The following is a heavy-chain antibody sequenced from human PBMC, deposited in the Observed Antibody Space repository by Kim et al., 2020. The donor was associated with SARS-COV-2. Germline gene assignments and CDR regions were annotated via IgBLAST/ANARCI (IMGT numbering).Heavy chain of an antibody. CDR2: K. Sequence: KEYAASVKGRFTISRDDSKSIAYLQMNSLKTEDTAVYYCTRDGYYDRQTYWGQGTLVTVSS. D-gene: IGHD3-22*01. J-gene: IGHJ4*02. CDR3: TRDGYYDRQTY. V-gene: IGHV3-49*02.